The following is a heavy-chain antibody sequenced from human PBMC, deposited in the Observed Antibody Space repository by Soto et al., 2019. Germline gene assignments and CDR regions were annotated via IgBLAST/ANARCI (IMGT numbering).Heavy chain of an antibody. V-gene: IGHV3-23*01. CDR2: VSGRGGSA. Sequence: EVQLLESGGGLVQRGGSLRLSCAASGFIFNNYAMTWVRQAPGKGLEWVARVSGRGGSAYYADSVKGRLTISRDNSNNTLYLHMTNVRAEDTAVYYCVRRAGGAVVWYYDLWGRGTLVSVFS. J-gene: IGHJ2*01. D-gene: IGHD2-21*01. CDR1: GFIFNNYA. CDR3: VRRAGGAVVWYYDL.